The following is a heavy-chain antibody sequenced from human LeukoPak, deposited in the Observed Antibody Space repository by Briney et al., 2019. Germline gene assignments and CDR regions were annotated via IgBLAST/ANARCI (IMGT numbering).Heavy chain of an antibody. D-gene: IGHD5-12*01. Sequence: GGSLRLSCADSRFTFSDQYMDWVRQAPGKGREWVGRSANKADSYTTEYAASVKGRFTISRDDSKNPMFLQMNSLKIEDTAVYYCTRGYSGASIYAFDIWGLGTMVTVSS. CDR1: RFTFSDQY. CDR3: TRGYSGASIYAFDI. V-gene: IGHV3-72*01. J-gene: IGHJ3*02. CDR2: SANKADSYTT.